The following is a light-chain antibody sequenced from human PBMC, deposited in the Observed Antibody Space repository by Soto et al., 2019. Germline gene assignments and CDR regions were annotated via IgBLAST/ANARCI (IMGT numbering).Light chain of an antibody. CDR1: SSDVGRYNL. CDR2: EGS. J-gene: IGLJ3*02. CDR3: CSYAGSRV. Sequence: QSVLTQPASVSGSPGQAITISCTGTSSDVGRYNLVSWYQQHPGKAPKLMIYEGSKRPSGVSNRFSGSKSGNTASLTISGLQAEDEADYYCCSYAGSRVFGGGTKLTVL. V-gene: IGLV2-23*01.